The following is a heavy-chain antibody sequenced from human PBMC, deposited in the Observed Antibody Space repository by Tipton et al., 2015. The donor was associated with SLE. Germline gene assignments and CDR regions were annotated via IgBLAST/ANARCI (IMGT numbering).Heavy chain of an antibody. CDR2: IYYSGST. Sequence: TLSLTCTVSGGSISSYYWSWIRQPPGKGLEWIGYIYYSGSTNCNPSLKSRVTISVDTSKNQFSLKLSSVTAADTAVYYCASGGFGELLDYWGQGTLVTVSS. CDR3: ASGGFGELLDY. V-gene: IGHV4-59*01. CDR1: GGSISSYY. D-gene: IGHD3-10*01. J-gene: IGHJ4*02.